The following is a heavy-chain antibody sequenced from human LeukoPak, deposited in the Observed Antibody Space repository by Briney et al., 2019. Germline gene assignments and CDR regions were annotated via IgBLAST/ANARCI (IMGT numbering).Heavy chain of an antibody. Sequence: GGSLRLSCAASGFTFSSYAMSWVRQAPGKGLEWVSAISGSGGSTYYADSVKGRFTISRDNFKNTLYLQMNSLRAEDTAVYYCAKASYYYDSSGYYYLSYFDLWGRGTLVTVSS. J-gene: IGHJ2*01. CDR2: ISGSGGST. CDR1: GFTFSSYA. D-gene: IGHD3-22*01. V-gene: IGHV3-23*01. CDR3: AKASYYYDSSGYYYLSYFDL.